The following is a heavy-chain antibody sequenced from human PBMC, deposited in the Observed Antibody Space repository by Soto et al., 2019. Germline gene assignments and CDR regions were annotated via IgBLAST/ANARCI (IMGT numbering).Heavy chain of an antibody. V-gene: IGHV1-18*01. Sequence: QVKLVQSGAEVKKPGASVKVSCKASGYTFTSYGITWVRQAPGQGLEWMGWINPYNGNTNYAQKIQGRVTMTTYTSSSTAYMELRSLRSDDTAVYYCARTDSRPQDFDYWGQGTLGSVSS. J-gene: IGHJ4*02. CDR3: ARTDSRPQDFDY. CDR2: INPYNGNT. D-gene: IGHD6-13*01. CDR1: GYTFTSYG.